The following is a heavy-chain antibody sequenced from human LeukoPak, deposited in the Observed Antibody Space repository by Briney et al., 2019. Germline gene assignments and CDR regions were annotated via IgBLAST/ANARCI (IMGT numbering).Heavy chain of an antibody. CDR2: IYYSGST. J-gene: IGHJ4*02. Sequence: SQTLSLTCTVSGGSISSGDYYWSWLRQPPGRGLEWTGYIYYSGSTYYNPSLKSRVTIPVDTSKNQFSLKLTSVTAADTAVYYCARTQGYGDHRWGQGTLVTVSS. CDR3: ARTQGYGDHR. CDR1: GGSISSGDYY. V-gene: IGHV4-30-4*01. D-gene: IGHD4-17*01.